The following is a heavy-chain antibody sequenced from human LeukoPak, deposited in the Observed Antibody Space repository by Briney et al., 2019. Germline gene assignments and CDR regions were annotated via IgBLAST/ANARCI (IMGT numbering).Heavy chain of an antibody. J-gene: IGHJ4*02. D-gene: IGHD2-2*01. CDR3: AKVGGGSTIDY. CDR1: GFTFSSYG. Sequence: PGGSLRLSCAASGFTFSSYGMHWVRQAPGKGLEWVAVISYDGSNKYYADSVKGRFTISRDNSKNTLYLQMNSLRAEDTAVYYCAKVGGGSTIDYWGQGTLVTVSS. CDR2: ISYDGSNK. V-gene: IGHV3-30*18.